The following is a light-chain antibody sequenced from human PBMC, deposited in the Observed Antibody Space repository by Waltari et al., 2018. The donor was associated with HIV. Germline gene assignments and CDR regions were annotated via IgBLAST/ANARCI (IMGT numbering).Light chain of an antibody. CDR2: EVT. J-gene: IGLJ2*01. V-gene: IGLV2-8*01. CDR3: SSYAANNTFVI. CDR1: SNDVGRYDF. Sequence: QSALTQPPSASGPPGQSVTISCTGTSNDVGRYDFVSWHQLRPGNVPKPSIYEVTKRPSGVAVRFSGSKSGNTASLTVSGLQNDDEADYYCSSYAANNTFVIFGGGTKLTVL.